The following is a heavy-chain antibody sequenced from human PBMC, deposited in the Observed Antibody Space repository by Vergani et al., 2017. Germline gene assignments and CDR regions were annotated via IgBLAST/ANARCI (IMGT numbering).Heavy chain of an antibody. CDR2: IYYSGST. V-gene: IGHV4-59*01. J-gene: IGHJ4*02. CDR1: GGPISSYY. Sequence: QVQLQESGPGLVKPSETLSLTCTVPGGPISSYYWSWIRQPPGKGLEWMGYIYYSGSTNYNPSLKSRVTISVDTSKNQFSLKLSSVTAADTAVYYCARHPPIKHYFDYWGQGTLVTVSS. CDR3: ARHPPIKHYFDY. D-gene: IGHD5-12*01.